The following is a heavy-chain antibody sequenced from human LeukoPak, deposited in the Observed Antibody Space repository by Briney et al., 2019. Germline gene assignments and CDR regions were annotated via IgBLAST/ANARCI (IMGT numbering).Heavy chain of an antibody. J-gene: IGHJ5*02. CDR3: ARAHAAYCSSTSCYNWFDP. V-gene: IGHV1-2*02. D-gene: IGHD2-2*01. CDR2: INPNSGGT. Sequence: ASVKVSCKASGYTFTGYYMHWVRQAPGQGFEWMGWINPNSGGTNYAQKFQGRVTLTRDTSISTAYMELSSLRSEDTAVYYCARAHAAYCSSTSCYNWFDPWGQGTLVTVSS. CDR1: GYTFTGYY.